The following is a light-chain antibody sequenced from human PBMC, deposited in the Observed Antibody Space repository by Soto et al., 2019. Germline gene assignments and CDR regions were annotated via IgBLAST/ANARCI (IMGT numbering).Light chain of an antibody. CDR2: DSS. V-gene: IGKV1-5*01. Sequence: DIQMTESPSTLAAAGGDRVKITCRASQSISSWLAWYQQKPGRAPKLLIYDSSSLESGVPSRFSGSGSGTEFRLTISTLQPDDFATYYCQQYDSFSVTFGQGTRLEIK. CDR1: QSISSW. J-gene: IGKJ5*01. CDR3: QQYDSFSVT.